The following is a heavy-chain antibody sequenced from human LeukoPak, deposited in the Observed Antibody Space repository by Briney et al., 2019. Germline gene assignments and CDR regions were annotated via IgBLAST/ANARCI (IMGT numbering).Heavy chain of an antibody. CDR1: GGSITSSSYY. V-gene: IGHV4-39*07. D-gene: IGHD4-17*01. CDR2: IYYSGST. CDR3: ASYDYGDYGSVY. J-gene: IGHJ4*02. Sequence: PSETLSLTCTVSGGSITSSSYYWGCIRQPPGKGLEWIGSIYYSGSTNYNPSLKSRVTISVDTSKNQFSLKLSSVTAADTAVYYCASYDYGDYGSVYWGQGTLVTVSS.